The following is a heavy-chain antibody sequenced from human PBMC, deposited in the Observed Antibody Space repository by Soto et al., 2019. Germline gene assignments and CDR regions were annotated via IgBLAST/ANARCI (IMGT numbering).Heavy chain of an antibody. Sequence: GGSLRLSCAASGFTFTSYAMSWVRQAPGKGLEWVSSISYTGGNKYSADSVKGRFTISRVNSKNTLYLQMNSLRAEDTAIYYCATDLQSASDYWGQGILVTVSS. D-gene: IGHD3-3*01. V-gene: IGHV3-23*01. CDR2: ISYTGGNK. CDR1: GFTFTSYA. J-gene: IGHJ4*02. CDR3: ATDLQSASDY.